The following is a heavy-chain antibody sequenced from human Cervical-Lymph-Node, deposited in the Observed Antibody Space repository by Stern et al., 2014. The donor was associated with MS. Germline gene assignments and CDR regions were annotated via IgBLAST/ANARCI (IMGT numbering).Heavy chain of an antibody. CDR2: INTYNDNT. CDR3: ARDGTMVRGVNNFHYFGMDV. Sequence: QVQLVQSGAEVKKPGASVKVSCKASGYMFTSYGISWVRQAPGQGLEWMGLINTYNDNTNYAQNYQGRLTMATDTSTSTVYMELRSLRSDDTATYYCARDGTMVRGVNNFHYFGMDVWGQGTTVTVS. CDR1: GYMFTSYG. V-gene: IGHV1-18*01. J-gene: IGHJ6*02. D-gene: IGHD3-10*01.